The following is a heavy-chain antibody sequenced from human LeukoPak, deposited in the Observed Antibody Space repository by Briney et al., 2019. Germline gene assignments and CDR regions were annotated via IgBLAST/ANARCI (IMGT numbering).Heavy chain of an antibody. CDR3: ARGPSIAAAGNWFDP. V-gene: IGHV1-69*04. Sequence: SVKVSCKASGGTFSSYAISWVRQAPGQGLEWMGRIIPILGIANYAQKFQGRVTITADKSTSTAYMELSSLRSEDTAVYYCARGPSIAAAGNWFDPWGQGTLVTVSS. CDR1: GGTFSSYA. J-gene: IGHJ5*02. D-gene: IGHD6-13*01. CDR2: IIPILGIA.